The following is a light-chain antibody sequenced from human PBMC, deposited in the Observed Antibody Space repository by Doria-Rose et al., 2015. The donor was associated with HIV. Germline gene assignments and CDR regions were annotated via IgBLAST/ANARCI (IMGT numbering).Light chain of an antibody. Sequence: IQATQSPSSFSASTGDRVTITCRASQGISSYLAWYQQKPGKAPNLLIYAASTLQSGVPSRFGGSGSGTDFTLTISCLQSEDFATYYCQQYYSYPRAFGQGTRLEIK. CDR1: QGISSY. CDR2: AAS. V-gene: IGKV1-8*01. J-gene: IGKJ5*01. CDR3: QQYYSYPRA.